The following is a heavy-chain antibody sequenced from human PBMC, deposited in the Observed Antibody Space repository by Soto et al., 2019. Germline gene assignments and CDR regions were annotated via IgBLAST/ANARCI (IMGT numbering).Heavy chain of an antibody. V-gene: IGHV4-31*03. CDR1: GGSIRSGGYY. J-gene: IGHJ4*02. D-gene: IGHD1-7*01. CDR2: IYYSGST. Sequence: QVQLQESGPGLVKPSQTLSLTCTVSGGSIRSGGYYWSWIRQHPGKGLEWIGYIYYSGSTYYNPSLKSRVTISVDTSKNQFSLKLSSVTAADTAVYYCARGWGNYGLFDYWGQGTLVTVSS. CDR3: ARGWGNYGLFDY.